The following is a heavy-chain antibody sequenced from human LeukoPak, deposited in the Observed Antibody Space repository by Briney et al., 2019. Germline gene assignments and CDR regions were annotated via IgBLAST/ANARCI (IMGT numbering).Heavy chain of an antibody. CDR2: IRSKANSYAT. J-gene: IGHJ4*02. Sequence: GSLRLSCAASGVTFSCSAKHWVRQGSRERPEWVCRIRSKANSYATAYAASVKGRFTISRDDSKNTAYLQMNSLKTEDTAVYYCAREREVMGTTSDWGQGTLVTVSS. CDR3: AREREVMGTTSD. CDR1: GVTFSCSA. D-gene: IGHD4-11*01. V-gene: IGHV3-73*01.